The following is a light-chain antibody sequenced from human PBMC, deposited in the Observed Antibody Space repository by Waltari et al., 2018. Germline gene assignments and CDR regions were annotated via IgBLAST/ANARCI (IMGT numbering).Light chain of an antibody. J-gene: IGLJ3*02. CDR3: CSYAGNYIWV. V-gene: IGLV2-23*02. Sequence: QSALTQPASVSGSPGQSVTISCTGASSDIGRYDIVSWYQQHPGNAPKLIICDVSKRPSGVSGLFSGSKSGATASLTISGLQFEDEADYYCCSYAGNYIWVFGGGTRLTVL. CDR2: DVS. CDR1: SSDIGRYDI.